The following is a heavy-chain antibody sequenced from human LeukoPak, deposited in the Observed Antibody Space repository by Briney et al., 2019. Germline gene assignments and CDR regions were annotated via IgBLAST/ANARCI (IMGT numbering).Heavy chain of an antibody. CDR2: ISAYNGNT. J-gene: IGHJ4*02. CDR1: GYTFTSYG. D-gene: IGHD1-26*01. CDR3: ARVGGLWLVGTIV. V-gene: IGHV1-18*01. Sequence: EASVKVSRKASGYTFTSYGITWVRQAPGQGLEWMGWISAYNGNTNYAQKFQGRVTMTTDTSTSTAYMELRSLRSDDTAVYYCARVGGLWLVGTIVWGQGTLVTVSS.